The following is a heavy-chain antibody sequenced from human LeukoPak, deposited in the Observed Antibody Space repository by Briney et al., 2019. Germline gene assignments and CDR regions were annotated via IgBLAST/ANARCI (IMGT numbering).Heavy chain of an antibody. V-gene: IGHV3-48*04. CDR3: ARDQGAFDI. CDR1: GFTFSSYS. CDR2: ISSSGSTI. Sequence: GGSLRLSCVASGFTFSSYSMNWVRQAPGKGLEWVSYISSSGSTIYYADSVKGRFTISRDNAKNSLYLQMISLRAEDTAVYYCARDQGAFDIWGQGTMVTVSS. J-gene: IGHJ3*02.